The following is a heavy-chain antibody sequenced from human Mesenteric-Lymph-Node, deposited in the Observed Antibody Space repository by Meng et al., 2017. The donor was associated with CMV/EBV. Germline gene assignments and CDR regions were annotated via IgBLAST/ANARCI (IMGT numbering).Heavy chain of an antibody. CDR3: AKGFTIFGVGPDAFDI. CDR1: GFTFSSYA. V-gene: IGHV3-23*01. J-gene: IGHJ3*02. CDR2: ISGSGGST. Sequence: GGSLRLSCAASGFTFSSYAMSWVRQAPGKGLEWVSAISGSGGSTYYADSVKGRFTISRDNSKNTLYLQMNSLRAEDTAVYYCAKGFTIFGVGPDAFDIWGQGTMVTVSS. D-gene: IGHD3-3*01.